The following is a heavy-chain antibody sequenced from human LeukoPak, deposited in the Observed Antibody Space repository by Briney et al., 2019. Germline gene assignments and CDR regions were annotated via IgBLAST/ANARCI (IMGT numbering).Heavy chain of an antibody. CDR3: CRGWLDY. V-gene: IGHV3-15*01. CDR2: IKSKTDGGTI. J-gene: IGHJ4*02. Sequence: GGSLRLSCAASGFSFSNAWMSWVRQASGKGLEWVGRIKSKTDGGTIHYVAPVKGRFTISRDDSKNMVFLQMNSLNTEDTAVYYCCRGWLDYWGQGTLVAVSS. CDR1: GFSFSNAW. D-gene: IGHD2-15*01.